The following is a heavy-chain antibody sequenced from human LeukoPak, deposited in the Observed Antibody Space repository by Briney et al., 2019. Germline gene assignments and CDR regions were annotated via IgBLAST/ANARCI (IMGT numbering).Heavy chain of an antibody. V-gene: IGHV1-2*02. CDR3: ARGAYYYDSSGPLDP. CDR1: GSPFPGYY. CDR2: INPNSGGT. D-gene: IGHD3-22*01. J-gene: IGHJ5*02. Sequence: SVKVSSKASGSPFPGYYMHWVRQAPGQGLGWMGWINPNSGGTNYAQKFQGRVTMTRDTSISTAYMELSRLRSDDTPVYYCARGAYYYDSSGPLDPWGQGTLVTVSS.